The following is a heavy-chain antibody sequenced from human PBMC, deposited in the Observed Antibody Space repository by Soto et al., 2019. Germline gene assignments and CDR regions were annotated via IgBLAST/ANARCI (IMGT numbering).Heavy chain of an antibody. CDR3: ARDIDVERYWNERSDY. Sequence: ASVKVSCKASGYTFTSYGISWVRQAPGQGLEWMGWISAYNGNTNYAQKLQGRVTMTTDTSTSTAYMELRSLRSDDTAVYYCARDIDVERYWNERSDYWGQGTLVTVSS. CDR1: GYTFTSYG. D-gene: IGHD1-1*01. J-gene: IGHJ4*02. CDR2: ISAYNGNT. V-gene: IGHV1-18*01.